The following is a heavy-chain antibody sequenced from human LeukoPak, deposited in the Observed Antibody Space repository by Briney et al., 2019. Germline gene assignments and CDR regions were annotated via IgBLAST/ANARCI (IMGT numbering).Heavy chain of an antibody. V-gene: IGHV3-21*01. CDR1: GFTFSSYN. D-gene: IGHD4-17*01. CDR3: ARDKFLYMTTVTTYFDY. J-gene: IGHJ4*02. Sequence: GGSLRLSCAASGFTFSSYNMNWVRRAPGKGLEWVSSISSSSSYIYYADSVKGRFTISRDNAKNSLYLQVNSLRAEDTAVYYCARDKFLYMTTVTTYFDYWGQGTLVTVSS. CDR2: ISSSSSYI.